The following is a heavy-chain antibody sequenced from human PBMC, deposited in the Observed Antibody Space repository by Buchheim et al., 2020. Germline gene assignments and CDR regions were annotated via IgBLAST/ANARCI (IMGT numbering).Heavy chain of an antibody. CDR2: ISYDGSNK. D-gene: IGHD3-22*01. CDR1: GFTFSSYG. V-gene: IGHV3-30*18. CDR3: AKDYYDREDDY. J-gene: IGHJ4*02. Sequence: QVQLVESGGGVVQPGRSLRLSCAASGFTFSSYGMHWVRQAPGKGLEWVAVISYDGSNKYYADFVKGRFTISRDNSKNTLYLQMNSLRAEDTAVYYCAKDYYDREDDYWGQGTL.